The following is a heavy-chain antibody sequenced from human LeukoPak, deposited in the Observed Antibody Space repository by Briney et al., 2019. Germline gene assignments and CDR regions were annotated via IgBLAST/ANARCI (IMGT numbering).Heavy chain of an antibody. J-gene: IGHJ4*02. CDR2: IWYDGSNK. Sequence: GGSLRLSCAASGFTFRNYGMHRVRQAPGKGLEWVAVIWYDGSNKYYVDSVKGRFTVSRDNSKNMLYLQMNSLGAEDTALYYCARDRGWPAVHFDLWGQGTLVTVSS. V-gene: IGHV3-33*01. D-gene: IGHD2-15*01. CDR1: GFTFRNYG. CDR3: ARDRGWPAVHFDL.